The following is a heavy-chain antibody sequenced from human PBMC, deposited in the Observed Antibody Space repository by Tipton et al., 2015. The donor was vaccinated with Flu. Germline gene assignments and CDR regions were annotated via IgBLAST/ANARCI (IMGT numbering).Heavy chain of an antibody. CDR2: IYYSGST. V-gene: IGHV4-39*07. Sequence: TLSLTCTVSGGSISSSSYYWGWIRKPPGKGLEWIGSIYYSGSTYYNPSLKSRGTISVDTSKNQFSLKLSSVTAADTAVYYCASYYGSGSNAFDIWGQGTMVTVSS. CDR1: GGSISSSSYY. J-gene: IGHJ3*02. D-gene: IGHD3-10*01. CDR3: ASYYGSGSNAFDI.